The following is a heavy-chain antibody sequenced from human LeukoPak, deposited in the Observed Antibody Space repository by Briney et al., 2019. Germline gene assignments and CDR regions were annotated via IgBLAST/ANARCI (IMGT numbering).Heavy chain of an antibody. Sequence: GGSLRLSCAASGFTFSTYSMNWVRQAPGKGLEWVSYISSGSSTIYYADTVKGRFTISRDNSKNTLYLQMSSLRAEDTAVYYCAKRSSLNYFDSWGQGTLVTVSS. V-gene: IGHV3-48*01. CDR1: GFTFSTYS. CDR3: AKRSSLNYFDS. CDR2: ISSGSSTI. J-gene: IGHJ4*02. D-gene: IGHD3-16*01.